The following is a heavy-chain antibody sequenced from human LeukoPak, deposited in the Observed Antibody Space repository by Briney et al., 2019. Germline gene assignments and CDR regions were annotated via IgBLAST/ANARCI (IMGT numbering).Heavy chain of an antibody. CDR3: ARHRGSGSYQAFDY. J-gene: IGHJ4*02. Sequence: PGGSLRLSCAASGFTFDDYGMSWVRHAPGKGLEWVSGINWNGGSTGYADSVKGRFTISRDNAKNSLYLQMNSLRAEDTALYYCARHRGSGSYQAFDYWGQGTLVTVSS. D-gene: IGHD3-10*01. CDR1: GFTFDDYG. V-gene: IGHV3-20*04. CDR2: INWNGGST.